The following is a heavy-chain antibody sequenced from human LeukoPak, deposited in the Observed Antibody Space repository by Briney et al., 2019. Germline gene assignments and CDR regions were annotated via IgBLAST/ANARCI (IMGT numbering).Heavy chain of an antibody. Sequence: SETLSLTCAVYGGSFSGYYWSWIRQPPGKGLEWIGEINHSGSTNYNPSLKSRVTISVDTSKNQFSLKLSSVTAADTAVYYCARDSKRITIFGVVNPPHFDYWGQGTLVTVSS. V-gene: IGHV4-34*01. CDR2: INHSGST. CDR1: GGSFSGYY. D-gene: IGHD3-3*01. J-gene: IGHJ4*02. CDR3: ARDSKRITIFGVVNPPHFDY.